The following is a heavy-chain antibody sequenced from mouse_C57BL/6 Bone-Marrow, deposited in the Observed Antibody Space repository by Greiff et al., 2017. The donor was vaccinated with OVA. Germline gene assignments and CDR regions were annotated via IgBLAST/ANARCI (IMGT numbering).Heavy chain of an antibody. D-gene: IGHD2-2*01. CDR3: ARRIYYGYDDWYFDV. J-gene: IGHJ1*03. CDR2: ISNLAYSI. V-gene: IGHV5-15*01. Sequence: EVKLVESGGGLVQPGGSLKLSCAASGFTFSDYGMAWVRQAPRKGPEWVAFISNLAYSIYYADTVTGRFTISRENAKNTLYLEMSSLRSEDTAMYYCARRIYYGYDDWYFDVWGTGTTDTVSS. CDR1: GFTFSDYG.